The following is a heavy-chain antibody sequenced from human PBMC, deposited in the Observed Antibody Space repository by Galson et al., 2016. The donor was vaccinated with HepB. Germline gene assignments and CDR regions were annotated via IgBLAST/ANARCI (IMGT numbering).Heavy chain of an antibody. CDR1: GGSISTYY. V-gene: IGHV4-59*01. Sequence: ETLSLTCTVSGGSISTYYWSWVRQPPGKGLEWIGDISDSGSTNYNPSLKSRVTISVDTSKNQFSLKLSSVTAADTAVYYCARVLRFLEWLEFDPWGQGTLVTVSA. CDR2: ISDSGST. J-gene: IGHJ5*02. CDR3: ARVLRFLEWLEFDP. D-gene: IGHD3-3*01.